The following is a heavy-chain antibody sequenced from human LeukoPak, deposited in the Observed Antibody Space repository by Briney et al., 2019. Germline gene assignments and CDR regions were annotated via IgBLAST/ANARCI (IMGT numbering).Heavy chain of an antibody. CDR2: ISGSGGST. J-gene: IGHJ5*02. CDR1: GITFSRYA. V-gene: IGHV3-23*01. D-gene: IGHD3-9*01. Sequence: GGPLRLSCAASGITFSRYAMTWVRRAPGKGLEWVSGISGSGGSTYYIDSVKGRFTISRDNSKNTLYLQMTSLRAEDTAVYYCANLDGIYSGGFDPWGQGTLVTVSS. CDR3: ANLDGIYSGGFDP.